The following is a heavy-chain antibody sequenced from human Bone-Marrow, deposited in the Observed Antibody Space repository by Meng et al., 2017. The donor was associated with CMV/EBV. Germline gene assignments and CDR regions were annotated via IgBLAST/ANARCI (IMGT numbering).Heavy chain of an antibody. V-gene: IGHV3-21*01. CDR2: ISSSSYI. J-gene: IGHJ6*02. CDR3: ASRALGDFWSGYQGYGMDV. CDR1: GFTFSSYS. D-gene: IGHD3-3*01. Sequence: GESLKISCAASGFTFSSYSMNWVRQAPGKGLEWVSSISSSSYIYYADSVKGRFTISRDNAKNSLYLQMNSLRAEDTAVYYCASRALGDFWSGYQGYGMDVWGQGTTVTVSS.